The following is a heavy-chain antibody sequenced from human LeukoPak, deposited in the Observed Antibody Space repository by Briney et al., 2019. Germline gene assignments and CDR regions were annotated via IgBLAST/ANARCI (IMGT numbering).Heavy chain of an antibody. CDR3: ARGGGYYDFWSGLSYYFDY. V-gene: IGHV4-34*01. J-gene: IGHJ4*02. Sequence: SETLSLTCAVYGGSFSGYYWSWIRQPPGKGLEWIGEINHSGSTNYNPSLKSRVTISLDTSKNQFSLKLSSVTAADTAVYYCARGGGYYDFWSGLSYYFDYCGQGTLVTVSS. D-gene: IGHD3-3*01. CDR2: INHSGST. CDR1: GGSFSGYY.